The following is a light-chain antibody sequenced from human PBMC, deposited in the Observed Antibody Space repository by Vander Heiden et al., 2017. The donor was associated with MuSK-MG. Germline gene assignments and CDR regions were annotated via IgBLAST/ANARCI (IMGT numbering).Light chain of an antibody. CDR2: YTSDSDK. CDR1: SDINIDSCR. Sequence: QAALTQPSSPSASPGASASPTCTLRSDINIDSCRIFWFQQKPGSPPQYLLKYTSDSDKQQGSGVPSRFSGSKDASANAGILLISGLQSEDEADYYCLIWHNSAYVFGPGTKVTVL. V-gene: IGLV5-45*03. J-gene: IGLJ1*01. CDR3: LIWHNSAYV.